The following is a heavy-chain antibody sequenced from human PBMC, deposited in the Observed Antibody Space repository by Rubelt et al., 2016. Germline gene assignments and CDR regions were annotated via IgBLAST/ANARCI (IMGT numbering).Heavy chain of an antibody. CDR3: ARAVRGNWNTDTIRDC. D-gene: IGHD1/OR15-1a*01. CDR1: GYTFTNYY. V-gene: IGHV1-46*01. Sequence: QVQLVQSGAEVKKPGASVKVSCKASGYTFTNYYMHWVRQAPGQGLEWVGIINPSDGSTSFAQKFQGRVTMTRDTSTSAVYMELRSLGSEDTDVYDCARAVRGNWNTDTIRDCWGQGTLVTVSS. CDR2: INPSDGST. J-gene: IGHJ4*02.